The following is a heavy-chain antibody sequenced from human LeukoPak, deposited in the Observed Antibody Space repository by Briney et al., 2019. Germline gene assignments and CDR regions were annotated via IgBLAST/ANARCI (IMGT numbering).Heavy chain of an antibody. CDR2: INPKNGDT. D-gene: IGHD5-12*01. J-gene: IGHJ5*02. CDR1: GYTFDDEY. CDR3: ARRVQKLVATSWFDP. V-gene: IGHV1-2*02. Sequence: RASVKVSCEASGYTFDDEYIHWVRQAPGLGLEWMGWINPKNGDTNYAQRFQGRVTMTRDTSINTAYMELRRLRSDDSAVYYCARRVQKLVATSWFDPWGQGTLVTVSS.